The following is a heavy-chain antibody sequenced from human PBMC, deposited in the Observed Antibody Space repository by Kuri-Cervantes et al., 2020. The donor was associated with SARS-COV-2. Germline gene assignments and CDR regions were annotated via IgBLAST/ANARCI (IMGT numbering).Heavy chain of an antibody. J-gene: IGHJ4*02. D-gene: IGHD6-13*01. V-gene: IGHV3-9*01. CDR3: AKVKVDSNSWQPLDY. Sequence: LSLTCAASGFTFDDYAMHWVRQAPGKGLEWVSGISWNSGSIGYADSVKGRFTISRDNAKNSLYLQMNSLRAEDTAVYYCAKVKVDSNSWQPLDYWGQGTLVTVSS. CDR2: ISWNSGSI. CDR1: GFTFDDYA.